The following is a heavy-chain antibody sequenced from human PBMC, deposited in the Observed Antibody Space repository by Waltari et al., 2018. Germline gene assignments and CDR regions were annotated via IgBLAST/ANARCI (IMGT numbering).Heavy chain of an antibody. J-gene: IGHJ4*02. CDR1: GGSISSYY. V-gene: IGHV4-4*07. Sequence: QVQLQESGPGLVKPSETLSLTCTVSGGSISSYYWSWIRQPAGKGLEWIGRIYTSGGTNYNPSLKRRVTMSVDTSKNQFSLKLSSVTAADTAVYYCARAEPSAVAGTRAFDYWGQGTLVTVSS. CDR3: ARAEPSAVAGTRAFDY. D-gene: IGHD6-19*01. CDR2: IYTSGGT.